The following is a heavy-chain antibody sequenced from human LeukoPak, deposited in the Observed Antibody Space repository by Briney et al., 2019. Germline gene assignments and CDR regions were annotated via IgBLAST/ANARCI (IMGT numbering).Heavy chain of an antibody. CDR3: AIDSSARRRWMLLEYYLGY. Sequence: PSGTLSLTCAVSGGSISSSNWWSWVRQPPGKGLEGTGEIYHRGSTNYNPSLKSRVTISVDKSKNQVSLNLSTVTAADTAVYYCAIDSSARRRWMLLEYYLGYWGEGTLGTLSS. CDR1: GGSISSSNW. J-gene: IGHJ4*02. V-gene: IGHV4-4*02. CDR2: IYHRGST. D-gene: IGHD2-8*01.